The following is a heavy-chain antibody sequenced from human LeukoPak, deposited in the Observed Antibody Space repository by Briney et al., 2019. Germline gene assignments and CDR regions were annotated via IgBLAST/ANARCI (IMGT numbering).Heavy chain of an antibody. V-gene: IGHV3-7*01. J-gene: IGHJ4*02. CDR3: GRHRSGSGTYFIDY. Sequence: PGGSLRLSCVVSGFTFSSYSMIWVRQAPGKGRQWVANMKKDGSETKYVDSVKGRFTISRDNAKNSLFLQMNSLRAEDTAVYFCGRHRSGSGTYFIDYWGQGTLVSVSS. CDR1: GFTFSSYS. D-gene: IGHD3-10*01. CDR2: MKKDGSET.